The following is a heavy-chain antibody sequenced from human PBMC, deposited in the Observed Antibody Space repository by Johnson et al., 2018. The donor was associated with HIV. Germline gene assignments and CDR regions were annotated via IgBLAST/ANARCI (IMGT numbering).Heavy chain of an antibody. CDR1: GFTFSSYD. J-gene: IGHJ3*02. V-gene: IGHV3-13*01. Sequence: EMQLVESGGGVVQPGRSLRLSCAASGFTFSSYDMHWVHQATGKGLEWVSTIGTAGDTYYPGSVKGRFTVSREDAKNSLYLQMNSLRAGDTALYYCARAVCRGGRCYSHDAFDIWGQGTMVTVSS. CDR3: ARAVCRGGRCYSHDAFDI. CDR2: IGTAGDT. D-gene: IGHD2-15*01.